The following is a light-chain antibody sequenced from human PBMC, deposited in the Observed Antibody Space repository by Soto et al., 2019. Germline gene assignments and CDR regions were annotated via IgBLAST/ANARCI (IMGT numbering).Light chain of an antibody. CDR3: QQSYSTLEYT. J-gene: IGKJ2*01. CDR2: SAS. CDR1: QSISSY. Sequence: DIQMTQSPSSLSASVGDRVTITCRASQSISSYLNWYQQKPGKAPKLLIYSASSLQSGVPSRFSGSGSGTDFTLIISSLQPADFATYYCQQSYSTLEYTFGQGTKLEIK. V-gene: IGKV1-39*01.